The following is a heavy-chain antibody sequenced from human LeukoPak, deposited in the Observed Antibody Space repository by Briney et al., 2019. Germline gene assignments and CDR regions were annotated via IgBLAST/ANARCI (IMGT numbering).Heavy chain of an antibody. CDR2: ISSSGSTI. Sequence: PGGSLRLSCAASGFTFSDYYMSWIRQAPGKGLEWVSYISSSGSTIYYADSVKGRFTISRDNAKNSLYLQMNSLRAEDTAVYYCARSRAGLWFGELSGAFDIWGQGTMVTVSS. V-gene: IGHV3-11*01. J-gene: IGHJ3*02. D-gene: IGHD3-10*01. CDR1: GFTFSDYY. CDR3: ARSRAGLWFGELSGAFDI.